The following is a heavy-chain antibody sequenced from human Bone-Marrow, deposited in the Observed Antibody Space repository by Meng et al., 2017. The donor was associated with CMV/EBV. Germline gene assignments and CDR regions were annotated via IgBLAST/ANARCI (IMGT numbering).Heavy chain of an antibody. CDR1: GYTFTSYG. D-gene: IGHD3-22*01. V-gene: IGHV1-18*01. Sequence: ASVKVSCKASGYTFTSYGISWVRQAPGQGLEWMGWISAYNGNTNYAQKLQGRVTMTTDTSTSTAYMELRSLRSDDTAVYYCARGGKQTPYGIVVVITEDWFDPWGQGTRVTGSS. CDR3: ARGGKQTPYGIVVVITEDWFDP. J-gene: IGHJ5*02. CDR2: ISAYNGNT.